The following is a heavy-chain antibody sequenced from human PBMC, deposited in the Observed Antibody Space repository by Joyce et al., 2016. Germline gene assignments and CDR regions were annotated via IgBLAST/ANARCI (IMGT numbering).Heavy chain of an antibody. J-gene: IGHJ6*02. Sequence: QLVESGGGVVKPGGSLRLSCEASGSTFSTSSMSWFRQAPGKGLEGVAAMRYTSYYIFHAETVRGRFTVSRDNAKKTLYLQMNSLRAEDSAVFYCARGGISYYYAMDVWGQGTTVTVSS. D-gene: IGHD3-16*01. CDR2: MRYTSYYI. CDR3: ARGGISYYYAMDV. CDR1: GSTFSTSS. V-gene: IGHV3-21*01.